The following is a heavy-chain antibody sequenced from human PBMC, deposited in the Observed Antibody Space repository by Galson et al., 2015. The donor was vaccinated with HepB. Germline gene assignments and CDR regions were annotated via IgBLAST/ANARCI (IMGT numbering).Heavy chain of an antibody. Sequence: SLRLSCAASGFTFSTYSMNWVRQAPGKGLEGVSYISSSSSTVYYADSVKGRFTISRDNAENSLFLQMNSLRDEDTAVYYCARDPRHDGGNPPDVFDIWGQGTMVTVSS. D-gene: IGHD4-23*01. V-gene: IGHV3-48*02. CDR3: ARDPRHDGGNPPDVFDI. J-gene: IGHJ3*02. CDR1: GFTFSTYS. CDR2: ISSSSSTV.